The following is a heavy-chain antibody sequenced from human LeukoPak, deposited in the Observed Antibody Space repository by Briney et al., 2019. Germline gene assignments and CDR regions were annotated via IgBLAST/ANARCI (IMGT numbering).Heavy chain of an antibody. J-gene: IGHJ4*02. CDR1: GFPFNRSW. Sequence: GGSLRLSCVVSGFPFNRSWMNWVRQAPGKGLEWVANMDPSGTQKRYVDSVTGRFTISRDNPGTSLYLEMNSLRADDTAIYYCAIWASDNYWGQGTLVTVSS. CDR3: AIWASDNY. V-gene: IGHV3-7*01. D-gene: IGHD3-16*01. CDR2: MDPSGTQK.